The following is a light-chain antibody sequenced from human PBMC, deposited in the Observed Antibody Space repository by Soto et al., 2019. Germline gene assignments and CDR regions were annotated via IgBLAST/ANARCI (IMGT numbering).Light chain of an antibody. CDR3: SSYTSSSTWV. V-gene: IGLV2-14*03. CDR2: EVN. J-gene: IGLJ3*02. Sequence: QSALTQPASVSGSPGQSITISCTGTSSDVGGYNYVSWYQQHPGTAPKLMIYEVNNRPSGVSHRFSGSKSGNTASLTISGLQAEDEADYYCSSYTSSSTWVFGGGTKLTVL. CDR1: SSDVGGYNY.